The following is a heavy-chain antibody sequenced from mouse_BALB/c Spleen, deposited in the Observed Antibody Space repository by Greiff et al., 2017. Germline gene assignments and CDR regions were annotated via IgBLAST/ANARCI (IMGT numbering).Heavy chain of an antibody. Sequence: EVQLVESGPGLVKPSQSLSLTCTVTGYSITSDYAWNWIRQFPGNKLEWMGYISYSGSTSYNPSLKSRISITRDTSKNQFFLQLNSVTTEDTATYYCARSDGYYYWGQGTTLTVSS. V-gene: IGHV3-2*02. CDR1: GYSITSDYA. CDR2: ISYSGST. CDR3: ARSDGYYY. D-gene: IGHD2-3*01. J-gene: IGHJ2*01.